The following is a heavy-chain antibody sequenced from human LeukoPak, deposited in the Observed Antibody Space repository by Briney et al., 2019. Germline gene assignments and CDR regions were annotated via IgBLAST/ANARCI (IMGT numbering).Heavy chain of an antibody. Sequence: SETLSLTCTVSGGSISSYYWSWIRQPAGKGLGWIGRMSSSGGTSYNPSLKSRVTMSLDTSKNQFSLRLSSVTAADTAVYFCARDRTSGWNYFDYWGQGTLVTVSS. J-gene: IGHJ4*02. CDR1: GGSISSYY. CDR2: MSSSGGT. V-gene: IGHV4-4*07. CDR3: ARDRTSGWNYFDY. D-gene: IGHD6-19*01.